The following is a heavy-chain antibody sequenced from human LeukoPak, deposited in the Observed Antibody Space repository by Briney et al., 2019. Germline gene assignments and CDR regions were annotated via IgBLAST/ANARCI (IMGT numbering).Heavy chain of an antibody. CDR1: GFTFDDYA. CDR3: ARLGSGWADAFDI. D-gene: IGHD6-19*01. CDR2: ISWNSGSI. J-gene: IGHJ3*02. V-gene: IGHV3-9*01. Sequence: GRSLRLSCAASGFTFDDYAMHWVRQAPGKGLEWVSGISWNSGSIGYADSVKGRFTISRDNAKNSLYLQMNSLRAEDTAVYYCARLGSGWADAFDIWGQGTMVTVSS.